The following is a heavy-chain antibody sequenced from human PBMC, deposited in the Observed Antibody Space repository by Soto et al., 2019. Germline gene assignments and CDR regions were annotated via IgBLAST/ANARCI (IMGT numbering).Heavy chain of an antibody. CDR1: GGTFSSYA. J-gene: IGHJ4*02. CDR3: ARDRRAYYDSSGYYYFDY. CDR2: IIPIFGTA. Sequence: QVQLVQSGAEVKKPGSSVKVSCKASGGTFSSYAISWVRQAPGQGLEWMGGIIPIFGTANYAQKFRGRVTITADESTSTAYMELSSLRSEDTAVYYCARDRRAYYDSSGYYYFDYWGQGTLVTVSS. D-gene: IGHD3-22*01. V-gene: IGHV1-69*01.